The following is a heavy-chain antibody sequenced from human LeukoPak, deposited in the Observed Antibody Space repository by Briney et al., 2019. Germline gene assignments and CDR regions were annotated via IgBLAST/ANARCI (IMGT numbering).Heavy chain of an antibody. J-gene: IGHJ3*02. CDR3: ARHCTSTSCYTADSFDI. D-gene: IGHD2-2*02. V-gene: IGHV1-18*04. Sequence: ASVKVSCKASGYTFTGYYMHWVRQAPGQGLEWMGWISAYNGNTNYAQKVQGRVTMTTDTSTSTAYMELRSLRSDDTAVYYCARHCTSTSCYTADSFDIWGQGTMVTVSS. CDR2: ISAYNGNT. CDR1: GYTFTGYY.